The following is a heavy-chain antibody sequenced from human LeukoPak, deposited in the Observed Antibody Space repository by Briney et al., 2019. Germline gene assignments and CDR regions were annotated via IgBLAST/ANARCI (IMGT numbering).Heavy chain of an antibody. CDR3: TTDQNYGSGSLETYYFDY. CDR1: GFTFSSYG. Sequence: GGSLRLSCAASGFTFSSYGMSWVRQAPGQGLEWVSAISGSGGSTYYADSVKGRFTISRDNSKNTLYLQMNSLKTEDTAVYYCTTDQNYGSGSLETYYFDYWGQGTLVTVSS. J-gene: IGHJ4*02. V-gene: IGHV3-23*01. CDR2: ISGSGGST. D-gene: IGHD3-10*01.